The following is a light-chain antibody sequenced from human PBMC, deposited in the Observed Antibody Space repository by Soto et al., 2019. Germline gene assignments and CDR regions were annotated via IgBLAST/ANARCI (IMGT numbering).Light chain of an antibody. Sequence: QSALTQPASVSGSPGQSITISCTGTSSDVGSYNLVSWYQQHPGKAPKLMIYEDIKRPSGVSNRFSGSKSGNTASLTISGLQAEDEADYYCCAYAGSYPFVFGTGTKLTVL. V-gene: IGLV2-23*02. CDR3: CAYAGSYPFV. CDR2: EDI. J-gene: IGLJ1*01. CDR1: SSDVGSYNL.